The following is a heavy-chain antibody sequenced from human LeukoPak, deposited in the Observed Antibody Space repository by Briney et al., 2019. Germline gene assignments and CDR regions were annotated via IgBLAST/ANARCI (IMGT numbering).Heavy chain of an antibody. V-gene: IGHV4-39*07. CDR2: IYYSGST. CDR3: ARARYSYSNDY. CDR1: GGSISSSSYY. Sequence: SETLSLTCTVSGGSISSSSYYWGWIRQPPGKGLEWIRSIYYSGSTYYNPSLKSRVTISVDTSKNQFSLKLSSVTAADTAVYYCARARYSYSNDYWGQGTQVTVSS. D-gene: IGHD5-18*01. J-gene: IGHJ4*02.